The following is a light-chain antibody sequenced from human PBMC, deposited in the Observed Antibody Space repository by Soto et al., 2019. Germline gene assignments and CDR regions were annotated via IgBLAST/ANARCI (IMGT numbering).Light chain of an antibody. Sequence: DIQMTQSPSSLSASVGDRVTITCRASQGISNYLAWYQQKPGKVPKLLIYAASTLQSGVPSRFSGSGSRTDFSLTINILQPEDVATYYCQKYHSDPPGATFGPGTKVDIK. CDR2: AAS. CDR1: QGISNY. CDR3: QKYHSDPPGAT. V-gene: IGKV1-27*01. J-gene: IGKJ3*01.